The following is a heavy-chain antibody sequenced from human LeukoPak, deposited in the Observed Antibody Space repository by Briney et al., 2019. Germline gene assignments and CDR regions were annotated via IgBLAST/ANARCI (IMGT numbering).Heavy chain of an antibody. CDR2: INPYSGDT. CDR1: GYTFTGYH. D-gene: IGHD4-17*01. CDR3: AYQSTVTSSFDY. Sequence: ASVKVSCKASGYTFTGYHIHWVRQAPGQGLEWMGRINPYSGDTNFAQKFQGRVTMTRDTSTSTVYMELSSLRSEDTAVYYCAYQSTVTSSFDYWGQGTLVTVSS. J-gene: IGHJ4*02. V-gene: IGHV1-2*06.